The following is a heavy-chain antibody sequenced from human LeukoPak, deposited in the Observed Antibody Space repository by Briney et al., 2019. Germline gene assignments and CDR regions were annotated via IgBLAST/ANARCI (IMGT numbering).Heavy chain of an antibody. J-gene: IGHJ6*03. D-gene: IGHD1-26*01. Sequence: GGSLRLSCAASGFTFSSYGMHWVRQAPGKGLEWVAVIWYDGSNKYYADSVRGRFTISGDNSKNTLYLQMNSLRAEDTAVYYCARAGIDYYYYYMDVWGKGTTVTVSS. V-gene: IGHV3-33*01. CDR3: ARAGIDYYYYYMDV. CDR2: IWYDGSNK. CDR1: GFTFSSYG.